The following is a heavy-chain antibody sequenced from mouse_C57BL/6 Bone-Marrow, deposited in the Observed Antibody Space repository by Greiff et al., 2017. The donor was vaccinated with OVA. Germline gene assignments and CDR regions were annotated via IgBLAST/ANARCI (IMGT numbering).Heavy chain of an antibody. V-gene: IGHV14-4*01. CDR3: TTWGAEGFDY. Sequence: VQLQQSGAELVRPGASVKLSCTASGFNIQDDYMHWVKPRPEQGLAWIGWIDPENGATEYASKFQGNATITADTSSNTAYLQLSSLTSEDTAVYYCTTWGAEGFDYWGQGTTLTVSS. CDR2: IDPENGAT. CDR1: GFNIQDDY. J-gene: IGHJ2*01.